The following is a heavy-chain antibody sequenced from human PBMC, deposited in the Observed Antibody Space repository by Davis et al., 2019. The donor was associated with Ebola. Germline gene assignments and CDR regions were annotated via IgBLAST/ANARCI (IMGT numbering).Heavy chain of an antibody. CDR2: IWYDGSNK. CDR3: ARDNSYYDSSGYCDY. Sequence: GGSLRLSCAASGFTFSSYGMHWVRQAPGKGLEWVAVIWYDGSNKYYADSVKGRFTISRDNSKNTLYLQMNSLRAEDTAVYYCARDNSYYDSSGYCDYWGQGTLVTVSS. V-gene: IGHV3-33*01. J-gene: IGHJ4*02. D-gene: IGHD3-22*01. CDR1: GFTFSSYG.